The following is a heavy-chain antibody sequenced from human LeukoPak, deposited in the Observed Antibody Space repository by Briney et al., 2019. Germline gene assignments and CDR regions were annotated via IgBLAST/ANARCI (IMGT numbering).Heavy chain of an antibody. Sequence: GGSLRLSCAASGFTFSSYGMHWVRQAPGKGLEWVAVISYDGSNKYYADSVKGRFTISRDNSKNSVYLQMNSLRVEDTAVYYCARVTPWGYFDYWGQGTLVTVSS. CDR2: ISYDGSNK. D-gene: IGHD1-26*01. J-gene: IGHJ4*02. CDR1: GFTFSSYG. V-gene: IGHV3-30*03. CDR3: ARVTPWGYFDY.